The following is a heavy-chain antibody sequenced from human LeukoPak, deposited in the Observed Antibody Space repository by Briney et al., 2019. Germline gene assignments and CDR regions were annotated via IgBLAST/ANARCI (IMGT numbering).Heavy chain of an antibody. CDR3: AKGLVWSGYPRRMDV. CDR2: IRYDGSNK. Sequence: GGTLRLSCAASGFTFSSYGMHWVRQAPGKGLEWVAFIRYDGSNKYYADSVKGRFTISRDNSKNTLYLQMNSLRAEDTAVYYCAKGLVWSGYPRRMDVWGKGTTVTVSS. CDR1: GFTFSSYG. J-gene: IGHJ6*03. D-gene: IGHD3-3*01. V-gene: IGHV3-30*02.